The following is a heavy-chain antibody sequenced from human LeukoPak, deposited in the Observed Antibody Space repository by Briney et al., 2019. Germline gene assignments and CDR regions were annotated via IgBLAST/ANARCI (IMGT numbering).Heavy chain of an antibody. D-gene: IGHD3-10*01. CDR1: GFTFSSYA. J-gene: IGHJ4*02. CDR3: AKATMVRGESPFDY. CDR2: ISGSGGSA. Sequence: PGGSLRLSCAASGFTFSSYAMSWVRQAPGKGLEWVSAISGSGGSAYYADSVKGRFTISRDNSKNTLYLQMNSLRAEDTAVYYCAKATMVRGESPFDYWGQGTLVTVSS. V-gene: IGHV3-23*01.